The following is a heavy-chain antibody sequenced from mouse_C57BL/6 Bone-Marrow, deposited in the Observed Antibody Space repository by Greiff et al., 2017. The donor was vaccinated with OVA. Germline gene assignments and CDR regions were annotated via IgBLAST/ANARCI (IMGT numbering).Heavy chain of an antibody. J-gene: IGHJ4*01. CDR3: ARSSSTGLPYYYAMDY. CDR2: INPSNGGT. D-gene: IGHD1-3*01. V-gene: IGHV1-53*01. CDR1: GYTFTSYW. Sequence: QVQLQQPGTELVKPGASVKLSCKASGYTFTSYWMHWVKQRPGQGLEWIGNINPSNGGTNYNEKFKSKATLTVDKSSSTAYMQLSSLTSEDSAVYYCARSSSTGLPYYYAMDYWGQGTSVTVSS.